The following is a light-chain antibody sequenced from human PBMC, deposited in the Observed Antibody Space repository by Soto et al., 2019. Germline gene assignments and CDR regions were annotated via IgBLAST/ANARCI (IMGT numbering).Light chain of an antibody. Sequence: NFMPTQPHSVSEAPGKTVTISCTRSSASIASNYVQWYQQRPGSAPTTVIYEDNQRPSGVPDRFSGSIDSSSNSASLTISGLKTEDEADYYCQSYDSSTLVFGGGTKLTVL. V-gene: IGLV6-57*04. CDR1: SASIASNY. CDR3: QSYDSSTLV. CDR2: EDN. J-gene: IGLJ3*02.